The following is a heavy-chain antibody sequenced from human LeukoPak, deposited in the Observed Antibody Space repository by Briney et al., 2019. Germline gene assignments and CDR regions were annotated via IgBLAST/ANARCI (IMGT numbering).Heavy chain of an antibody. V-gene: IGHV1-2*04. CDR1: GYTFTGYY. CDR3: ARDHKKRSSGWGYYYYYGMDV. J-gene: IGHJ6*04. Sequence: ASVKVSCKASGYTFTGYYMHWVRQAPGQGLEWMGWINPNSGGTNYAQKFQGWVTMTRDTSISTAYMELSRLRSDDTAVYYCARDHKKRSSGWGYYYYYGMDVWGKGTTVTVSS. CDR2: INPNSGGT. D-gene: IGHD6-19*01.